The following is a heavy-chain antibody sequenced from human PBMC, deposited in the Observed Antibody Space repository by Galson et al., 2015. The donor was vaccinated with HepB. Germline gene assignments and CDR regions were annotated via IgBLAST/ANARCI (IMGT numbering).Heavy chain of an antibody. CDR2: INPNSGGT. J-gene: IGHJ3*02. D-gene: IGHD6-13*01. V-gene: IGHV1-2*06. Sequence: SVKVSCKASGHTFTGYYMHWVRQAPGQGLEWMGRINPNSGGTNYAQKFQGRVTMTRDTSISTAYMELSRLRSDDTAVYYCAKKSSSSDAFDIWGQGTMVTVSS. CDR3: AKKSSSSDAFDI. CDR1: GHTFTGYY.